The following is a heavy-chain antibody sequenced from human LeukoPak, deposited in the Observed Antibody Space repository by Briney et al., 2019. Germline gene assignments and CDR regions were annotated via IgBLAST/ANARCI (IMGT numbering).Heavy chain of an antibody. CDR1: GFTFSSYA. J-gene: IGHJ5*02. V-gene: IGHV3-64*01. CDR2: ITSNGDST. CDR3: ARGPYHMLFMPTWFDT. D-gene: IGHD2/OR15-2a*01. Sequence: PGGSLRLSCTASGFTFSSYAMHWVRQAPGEELEYVSAITSNGDSTHYARSVKGRFTISRDNSKDTVYLQMGSLRSEDMAVYYCARGPYHMLFMPTWFDTWGQGTVVTVSS.